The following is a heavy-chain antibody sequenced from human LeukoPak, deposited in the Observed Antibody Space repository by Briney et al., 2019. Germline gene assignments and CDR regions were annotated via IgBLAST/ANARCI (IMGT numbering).Heavy chain of an antibody. D-gene: IGHD5-18*01. CDR2: ISYDGSNK. V-gene: IGHV3-30*03. CDR1: GFTLSSYG. Sequence: GGSLRLSCAASGFTLSSYGMHWVRQAPGKGLEWVALISYDGSNKYYADSVKGRFAISRDNSKNTLYLQMNSLRAEDTAVYYCAMSLELGAMAYYFDYWGQGTLVTVSS. CDR3: AMSLELGAMAYYFDY. J-gene: IGHJ4*02.